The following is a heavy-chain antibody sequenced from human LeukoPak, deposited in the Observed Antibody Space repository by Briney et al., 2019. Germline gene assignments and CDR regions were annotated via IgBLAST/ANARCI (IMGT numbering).Heavy chain of an antibody. Sequence: PGGSLRLSCAASGFTFSSYSMNWVRQAPGKGLEWVSYISSSSSTIYYADSVKGRFTISRDNSKNTLSLQMNSLRDEDTAEYYCGTWCSKPPYYFDYWGQGTLVTVSS. CDR3: GTWCSKPPYYFDY. J-gene: IGHJ4*02. V-gene: IGHV3-48*02. CDR2: ISSSSSTI. D-gene: IGHD2-8*01. CDR1: GFTFSSYS.